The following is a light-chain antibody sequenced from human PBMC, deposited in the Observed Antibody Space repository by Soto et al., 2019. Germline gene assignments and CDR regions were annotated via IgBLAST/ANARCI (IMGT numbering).Light chain of an antibody. V-gene: IGLV1-44*01. Sequence: QSVLTQPPSASGTPGQRVTISCSGSSSNIGSNTVNWYQQLPGTAPKLLIYSNNQRPSGVPDRFSGSKSGTSASLAISVLQSEDEADYYCAAWDDSLNVYVFGPGTKLTVL. CDR2: SNN. CDR1: SSNIGSNT. J-gene: IGLJ1*01. CDR3: AAWDDSLNVYV.